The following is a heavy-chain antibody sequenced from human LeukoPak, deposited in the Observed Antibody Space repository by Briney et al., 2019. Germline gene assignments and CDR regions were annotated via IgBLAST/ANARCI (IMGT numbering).Heavy chain of an antibody. CDR1: GFTFSSYS. J-gene: IGHJ5*02. CDR2: ISSSGSNI. V-gene: IGHV3-48*03. CDR3: ARTAFDWSQVGGNWFDP. D-gene: IGHD3-9*01. Sequence: GGSLRLSCAASGFTFSSYSLNWVRQAPGKGLEWISYISSSGSNIDYADSVRGRFTISRDNGKNSLFLQMNSLRVEDTAVYYCARTAFDWSQVGGNWFDPWGQGTLVTVSS.